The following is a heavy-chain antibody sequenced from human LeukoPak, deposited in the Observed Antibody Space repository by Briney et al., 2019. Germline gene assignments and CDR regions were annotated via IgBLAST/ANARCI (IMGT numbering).Heavy chain of an antibody. CDR2: IYYSGST. J-gene: IGHJ6*03. Sequence: KPSETLSLTCTVSGGSISSYYWSWIRQPPGKGLEWIGYIYYSGSTNYNPSLKSRVTISVDTSKNQSSLKLSSVTAADTAVYYCARELSDSLGSRIPTRRSYYYYYMDVWGKGTTVTVSS. CDR3: ARELSDSLGSRIPTRRSYYYYYMDV. V-gene: IGHV4-59*01. D-gene: IGHD7-27*01. CDR1: GGSISSYY.